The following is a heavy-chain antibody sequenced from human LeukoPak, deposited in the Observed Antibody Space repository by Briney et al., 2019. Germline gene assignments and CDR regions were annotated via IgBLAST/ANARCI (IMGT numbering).Heavy chain of an antibody. CDR3: ARDWVVVVVPAAPGY. D-gene: IGHD2-2*01. Sequence: ASVKVSCKASGYTFTIYGISWVRQAPGQGLEWMGLISAYNGNTNYAQKLQGRVTMTTDTSTSTGYMELRSLRSDDTAVYYCARDWVVVVVPAAPGYWSQGTLVTVSS. V-gene: IGHV1-18*04. J-gene: IGHJ4*02. CDR2: ISAYNGNT. CDR1: GYTFTIYG.